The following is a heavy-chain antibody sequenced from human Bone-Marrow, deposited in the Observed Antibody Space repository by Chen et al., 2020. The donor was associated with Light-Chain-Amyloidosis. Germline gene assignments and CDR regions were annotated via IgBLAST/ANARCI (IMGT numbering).Heavy chain of an antibody. D-gene: IGHD3-10*01. CDR1: GFSFRSYW. V-gene: IGHV3-7*01. CDR3: AGDRGWFDP. CDR2: MKEDGSEK. Sequence: EVQLVESGGGLVQPGGSLRLSCAASGFSFRSYWMTWVHQVSGKGLEWVAKMKEDGSEKYXVDSVKGXXXXXXXXXXXXXXLXXXXLRVEDTAVYYCAGDRGWFDPWGQGTLVTVSS. J-gene: IGHJ5*02.